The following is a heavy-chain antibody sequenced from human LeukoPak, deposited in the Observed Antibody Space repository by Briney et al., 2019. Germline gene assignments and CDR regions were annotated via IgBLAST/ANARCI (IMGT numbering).Heavy chain of an antibody. CDR1: GFTVSSNS. D-gene: IGHD2-15*01. CDR3: AREGRKSRGVDIVRKKETGYYYMDV. Sequence: GGSLRLSCTASGFTVSSNSMSWVRQAPGKGLEWVSFIYSDNTHYSDSVKGRFTISRDNAKNSLYLQMNSLRAEDTAVYYCAREGRKSRGVDIVRKKETGYYYMDVWGKGTAVTVSS. V-gene: IGHV3-53*01. CDR2: IYSDNT. J-gene: IGHJ6*03.